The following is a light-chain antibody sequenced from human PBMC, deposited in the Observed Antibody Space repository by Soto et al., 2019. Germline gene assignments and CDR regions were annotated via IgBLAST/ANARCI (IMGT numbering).Light chain of an antibody. Sequence: DIQMTQSPSTLSASIGDRVTITCRASQSISSWLAWYQQTPGKAPKLLIYKASTLQSGVPSRFSGSGSGTEFTLTISRLQPDDFATYYCQQYDSHPLTFGGGTNVEIK. CDR2: KAS. CDR3: QQYDSHPLT. CDR1: QSISSW. J-gene: IGKJ4*01. V-gene: IGKV1-5*03.